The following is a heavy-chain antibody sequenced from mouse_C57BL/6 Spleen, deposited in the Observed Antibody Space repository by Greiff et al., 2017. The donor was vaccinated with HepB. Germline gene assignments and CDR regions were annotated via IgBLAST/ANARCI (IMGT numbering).Heavy chain of an antibody. CDR3: ARGYGYGEFDY. Sequence: EVKLMESGGGLVQSGRSLRLSCATSGFTFSDFYMEWVRQAPGKGLEWIAASRNKANDYTTEYSASVKGRFIVSRDTSQSILYLQMNALRAEDTAIYYCARGYGYGEFDYWGQGTTLTVSS. CDR2: SRNKANDYTT. J-gene: IGHJ2*01. V-gene: IGHV7-1*01. D-gene: IGHD2-2*01. CDR1: GFTFSDFY.